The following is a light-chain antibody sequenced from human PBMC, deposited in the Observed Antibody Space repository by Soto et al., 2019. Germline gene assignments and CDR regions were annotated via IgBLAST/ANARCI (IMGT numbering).Light chain of an antibody. J-gene: IGKJ1*01. CDR3: QQYGRTSWT. CDR1: QSVSTNF. Sequence: EIVLTQSPGTLSLSPGEGATLSCRASQSVSTNFFAWYQQKPGQAPRLLIYGASTRATGIPDRFSGSGSGTAFTLTISRLEPADFAVYYCQQYGRTSWTFGQGTKVEIK. CDR2: GAS. V-gene: IGKV3-20*01.